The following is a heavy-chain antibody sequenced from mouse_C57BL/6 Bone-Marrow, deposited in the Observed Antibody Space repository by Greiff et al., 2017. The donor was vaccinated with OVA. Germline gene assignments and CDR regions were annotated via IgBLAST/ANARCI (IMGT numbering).Heavy chain of an antibody. CDR1: GYTFTNYW. V-gene: IGHV1-63*01. Sequence: VQLKESGAELVRPGTSVKMSCKASGYTFTNYWIGWAKQRPGHGLEWIGDIYPGGGYTNYNEKFKGKATLTADKSSSTAYMQFSSLTSEDSAIYYCAREGRRIGYFDYWGQGTTLTVSS. J-gene: IGHJ2*01. CDR2: IYPGGGYT. D-gene: IGHD1-1*01. CDR3: AREGRRIGYFDY.